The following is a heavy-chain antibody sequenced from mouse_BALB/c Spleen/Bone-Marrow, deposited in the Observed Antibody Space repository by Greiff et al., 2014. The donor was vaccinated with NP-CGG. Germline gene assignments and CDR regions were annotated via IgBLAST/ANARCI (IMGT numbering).Heavy chain of an antibody. CDR3: TRWLPYAMDY. CDR1: GYTFTNYW. Sequence: VQPQQSGAELVRPGASVKLSCKASGYTFTNYWINWVKQRPGQGLEWIGNIYPSDSYTNYNQKFKDKATLTVDKSSSTAYMQLSSPTSEDSAVYYCTRWLPYAMDYWGQGTSVTVSS. CDR2: IYPSDSYT. J-gene: IGHJ4*01. V-gene: IGHV1-69*02. D-gene: IGHD2-2*01.